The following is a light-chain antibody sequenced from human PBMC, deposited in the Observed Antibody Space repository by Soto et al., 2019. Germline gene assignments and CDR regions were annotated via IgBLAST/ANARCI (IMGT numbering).Light chain of an antibody. CDR3: QQYDSFPLT. CDR2: KAS. Sequence: DIQVTQSPSTLSASVGDRVTITCRASQSISNWLAWYQQRPGRAPQLLIHKASTLETGVPSRFSGSGSGTEFTLTISSLQPDDFASYFCQQYDSFPLTFGGGTKVAIK. V-gene: IGKV1-5*03. CDR1: QSISNW. J-gene: IGKJ4*01.